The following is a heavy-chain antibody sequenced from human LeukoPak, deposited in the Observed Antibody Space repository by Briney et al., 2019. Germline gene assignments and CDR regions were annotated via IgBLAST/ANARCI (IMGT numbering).Heavy chain of an antibody. Sequence: ASVKVACKVSGYTLTELSMHWVRQAPGKGLEWMGGFDPEDGETIYAQKFQGRVTMTEDTSTDTAYMELSSLRSEDTAVYYSATDGSGTHDAFDIWGQGTMVTVSS. V-gene: IGHV1-24*01. CDR3: ATDGSGTHDAFDI. J-gene: IGHJ3*02. CDR2: FDPEDGET. CDR1: GYTLTELS. D-gene: IGHD3-10*01.